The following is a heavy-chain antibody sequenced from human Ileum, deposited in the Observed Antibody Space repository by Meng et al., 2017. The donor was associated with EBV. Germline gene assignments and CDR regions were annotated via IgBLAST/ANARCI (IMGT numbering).Heavy chain of an antibody. CDR1: GFTFSSYA. Sequence: QVVESGGGVVQPGRSLRLSCVASGFTFSSYAMHWVRQAPGKGLEWVAVIWYDGSQEYYADSVKGRFTISRDNSKNTLSLQMNSLRAEDTAVYYCARDDYADTKVDFDYWGQGTLVTVSS. V-gene: IGHV3-33*01. D-gene: IGHD4-17*01. J-gene: IGHJ4*02. CDR3: ARDDYADTKVDFDY. CDR2: IWYDGSQE.